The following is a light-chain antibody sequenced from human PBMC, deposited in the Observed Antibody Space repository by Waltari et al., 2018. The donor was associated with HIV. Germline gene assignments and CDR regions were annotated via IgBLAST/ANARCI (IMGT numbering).Light chain of an antibody. CDR2: YDS. CDR1: NIGSKS. V-gene: IGLV3-21*04. CDR3: QVWDSSSDHVV. J-gene: IGLJ2*01. Sequence: SYVLTQPPSVSVAPGKTARITCGGTNIGSKSVPWYQQKPGQAPLLVIYYDSARPLGIPERFSGSNSGNTATLTISRVEAGDEADYYCQVWDSSSDHVVFGGGTNLTVL.